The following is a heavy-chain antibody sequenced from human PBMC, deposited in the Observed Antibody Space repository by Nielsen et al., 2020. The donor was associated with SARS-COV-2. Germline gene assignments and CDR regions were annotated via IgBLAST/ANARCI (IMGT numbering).Heavy chain of an antibody. V-gene: IGHV1-2*04. J-gene: IGHJ6*02. CDR2: NNPNSGGT. CDR1: GYTFTGYY. CDR3: ARGDPQDYGMDV. Sequence: ASVKVSCKASGYTFTGYYMHWVRQAPGQGLEWMGRNNPNSGGTNYAQKFQGWVTMTRDTSISTAYMELSRLRSDDTAVYYCARGDPQDYGMDVWGQGTTVTVSS.